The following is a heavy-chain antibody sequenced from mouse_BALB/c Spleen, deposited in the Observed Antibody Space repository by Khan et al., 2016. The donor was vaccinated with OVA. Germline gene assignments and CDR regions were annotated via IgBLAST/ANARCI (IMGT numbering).Heavy chain of an antibody. CDR3: TRNGFGNYESWDY. Sequence: VQLQQSGTVLARPGASVKMSCKASGYTFTSYWMHWVKQRPGQGLEWIGAIYPANSDINYNQKFKGKAKLTAVTSTSTAYMELNSLTNEDSAVYYCTRNGFGNYESWDYWGQGTTLTVSS. CDR2: IYPANSDI. D-gene: IGHD2-1*01. J-gene: IGHJ2*01. V-gene: IGHV1-5*01. CDR1: GYTFTSYW.